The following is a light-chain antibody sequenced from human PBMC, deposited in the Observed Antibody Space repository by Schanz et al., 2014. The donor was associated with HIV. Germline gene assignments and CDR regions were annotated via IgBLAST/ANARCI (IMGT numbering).Light chain of an antibody. Sequence: EIVMTQSPVTLSVSPGERATLSCRASQSVNNNLAWYQQKSGQPPRLLIYGASTRATGIPARFSGSGSGTDFTLTISSLQSEDFASYYCQQYSNWPQTFGQGTKVEIK. CDR2: GAS. CDR1: QSVNNN. J-gene: IGKJ1*01. V-gene: IGKV3D-15*01. CDR3: QQYSNWPQT.